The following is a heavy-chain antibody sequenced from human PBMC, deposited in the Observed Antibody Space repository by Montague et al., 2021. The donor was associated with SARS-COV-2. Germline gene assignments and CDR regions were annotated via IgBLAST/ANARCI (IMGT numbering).Heavy chain of an antibody. V-gene: IGHV4-59*08. Sequence: SETLSLTCTVSGGSISSYYWSWIRQPPGKGLEWIGYIYYSRSTNYNPSLKSRVTISVDTSKNQFSLRLSSVTAADTAVYYCARVGVGTMVRGVIPAYYYYGMDVWGQGTTVTVSS. CDR2: IYYSRST. J-gene: IGHJ6*02. CDR3: ARVGVGTMVRGVIPAYYYYGMDV. D-gene: IGHD3-10*01. CDR1: GGSISSYY.